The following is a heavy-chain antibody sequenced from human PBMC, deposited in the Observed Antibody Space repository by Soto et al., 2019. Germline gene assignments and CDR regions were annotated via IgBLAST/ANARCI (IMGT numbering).Heavy chain of an antibody. CDR2: IKSKTDGGAT. Sequence: EVQLVESGGGLITPGGSLRLYCAASGFTFNNAAMPWVRQGPGKGLEWVGRIKSKTDGGATDYAAPVKGIFTISRDDSKNTLYLGMNSLKSVDTAVYYCASHRCFLKTECYYFAQWGQGALVTVSS. D-gene: IGHD3-16*02. CDR3: ASHRCFLKTECYYFAQ. J-gene: IGHJ4*02. V-gene: IGHV3-15*07. CDR1: GFTFNNAA.